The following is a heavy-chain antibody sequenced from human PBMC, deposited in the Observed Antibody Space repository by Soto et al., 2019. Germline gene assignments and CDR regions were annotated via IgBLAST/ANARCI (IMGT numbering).Heavy chain of an antibody. J-gene: IGHJ2*01. CDR1: GGTFSSYA. Sequence: QVQLVQSGAEVKKPGSSVKVSCKASGGTFSSYAISWVRQAPGQGLEWMGGIIPIFGTANYAQKFQGRVTITADESTSTAYRELSSLGSEDTAVYYCARDYQSIDDSSDGYWYFDLWGRGTLVTVSS. CDR2: IIPIFGTA. V-gene: IGHV1-69*01. D-gene: IGHD3-22*01. CDR3: ARDYQSIDDSSDGYWYFDL.